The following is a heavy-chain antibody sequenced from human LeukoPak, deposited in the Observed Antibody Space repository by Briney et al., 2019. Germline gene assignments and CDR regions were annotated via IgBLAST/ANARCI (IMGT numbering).Heavy chain of an antibody. CDR3: AKDEAPYCSSRSCYTSPLGY. D-gene: IGHD2-2*02. V-gene: IGHV3-30*02. Sequence: GGSLRLSCAASGFTLSRYGMHWVRQAPGKGLEWVAFIRYDGSNKYYADSVKGRFTISRDNSKNTLYLQMNSLRLEDTALYYCAKDEAPYCSSRSCYTSPLGYWGQGTLVTVSS. CDR1: GFTLSRYG. CDR2: IRYDGSNK. J-gene: IGHJ4*02.